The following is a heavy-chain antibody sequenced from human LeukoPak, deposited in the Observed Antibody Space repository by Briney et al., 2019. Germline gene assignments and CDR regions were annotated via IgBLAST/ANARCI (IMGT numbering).Heavy chain of an antibody. V-gene: IGHV1-2*02. J-gene: IGHJ4*02. D-gene: IGHD5-24*01. CDR3: AREDGSFDY. CDR2: INPISGGT. Sequence: ASVKVSCKASGYTFTGYYIHWVRQAPGQGLEWMGWINPISGGTNYAEKFQGRVTATRDTSINTAYMEVTRLTSDDTAVYYCAREDGSFDYWGQGTLVIVSS. CDR1: GYTFTGYY.